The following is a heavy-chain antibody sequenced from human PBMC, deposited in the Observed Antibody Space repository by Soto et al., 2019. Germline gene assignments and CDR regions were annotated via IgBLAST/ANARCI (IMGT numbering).Heavy chain of an antibody. CDR1: GGTFSSYR. CDR3: ASGRYDASGYFDY. D-gene: IGHD3-22*01. J-gene: IGHJ4*02. V-gene: IGHV1-69*06. CDR2: IVPIYRTA. Sequence: ASVKVSCKASGGTFSSYRINWGRQAPGQGLEWVGGIVPIYRTADYAQKFQDRVTFTGDTSLNTAYMELRSLRSDDTAMFYCASGRYDASGYFDYWGQGTLVTVSS.